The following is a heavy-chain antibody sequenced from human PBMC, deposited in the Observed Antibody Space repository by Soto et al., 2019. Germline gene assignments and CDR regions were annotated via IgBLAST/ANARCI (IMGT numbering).Heavy chain of an antibody. Sequence: GASVKVSCKASGYTFTSYGISWVRQAPGQGLEWMGWISAYNGKTNYAQKLQGRVTMTTDTSTSTAYMELRSLRSDDTAVYYCARLTMAQDAFDIWGQGSMVTVS. CDR2: ISAYNGKT. CDR3: ARLTMAQDAFDI. D-gene: IGHD3-10*01. CDR1: GYTFTSYG. V-gene: IGHV1-18*01. J-gene: IGHJ3*02.